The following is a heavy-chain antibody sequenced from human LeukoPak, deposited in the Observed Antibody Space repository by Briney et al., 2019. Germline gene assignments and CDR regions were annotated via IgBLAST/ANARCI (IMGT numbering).Heavy chain of an antibody. J-gene: IGHJ4*02. CDR2: ISSSGSTI. CDR3: ARETRGQLWLRGFDY. V-gene: IGHV3-11*04. CDR1: GFTFSDYC. D-gene: IGHD5-18*01. Sequence: GGSLRLSCAASGFTFSDYCMSWIRQAPGKGLEWVSYISSSGSTIYYADSVKGRFTISRDNAKNSLYLQMNSLRAEDTAVYYCARETRGQLWLRGFDYWGQGTLVTVSS.